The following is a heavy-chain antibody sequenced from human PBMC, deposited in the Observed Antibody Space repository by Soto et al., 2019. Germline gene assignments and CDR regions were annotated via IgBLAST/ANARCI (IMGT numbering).Heavy chain of an antibody. CDR2: IIPIFGTA. CDR1: GGTFSSYA. CDR3: ASPADSGYSGYDPHVLPYYSYGMDV. V-gene: IGHV1-69*13. J-gene: IGHJ6*02. D-gene: IGHD5-12*01. Sequence: SVKVSCKASGGTFSSYAISWVRQAPGQGLEWMGGIIPIFGTANYAQKFQGRVTITADESTSTAYMELSSLRSEDTAVYYCASPADSGYSGYDPHVLPYYSYGMDVWGQGTTVTVSS.